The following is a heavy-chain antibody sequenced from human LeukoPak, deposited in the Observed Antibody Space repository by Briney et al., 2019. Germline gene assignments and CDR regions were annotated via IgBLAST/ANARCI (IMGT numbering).Heavy chain of an antibody. CDR3: ARVTTTGADC. V-gene: IGHV1-2*06. D-gene: IGHD1-1*01. J-gene: IGHJ4*02. CDR2: INPYSGGT. Sequence: ASVKVSCKASGYTFTSYAMHWVRQAPGQRLEWMGRINPYSGGTSYPQRFQGRVTMTMDTSISTAYMELSSLRSDDTAIYYCARVTTTGADCWGQGTLVTVSS. CDR1: GYTFTSYA.